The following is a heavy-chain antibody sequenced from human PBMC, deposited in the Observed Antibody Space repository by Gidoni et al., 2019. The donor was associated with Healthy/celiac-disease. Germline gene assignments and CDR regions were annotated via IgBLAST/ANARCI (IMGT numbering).Heavy chain of an antibody. V-gene: IGHV4-4*07. D-gene: IGHD5-18*01. CDR1: GGPISSSY. CDR2: IYTSGST. CDR3: ARVASGYSYGAFDI. Sequence: QVQLQESGPGLVKPSETLSLTCTVSGGPISSSYWSWIRQPAGKGLEWIGRIYTSGSTNYNPSLKSRVTMSVDTSKNQFSLKLSSVTAADTAVYYCARVASGYSYGAFDIWGQGTMVTVSS. J-gene: IGHJ3*02.